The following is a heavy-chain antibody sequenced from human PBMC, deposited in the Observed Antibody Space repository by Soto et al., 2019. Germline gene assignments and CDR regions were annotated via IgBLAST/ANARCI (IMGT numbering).Heavy chain of an antibody. CDR3: AEDRADWRYDS. Sequence: EVQLLESGGGLVQPGGSLRLSCAASGFTFSNYAMTWVRQAPGKGLEWVSAISGSGGSTYYAGSVKGRFTISRDNSKNTLYLEMNSLRAEDTAVYYCAEDRADWRYDSWGQGTLVTVSS. CDR2: ISGSGGST. D-gene: IGHD2-8*02. V-gene: IGHV3-23*01. CDR1: GFTFSNYA. J-gene: IGHJ4*02.